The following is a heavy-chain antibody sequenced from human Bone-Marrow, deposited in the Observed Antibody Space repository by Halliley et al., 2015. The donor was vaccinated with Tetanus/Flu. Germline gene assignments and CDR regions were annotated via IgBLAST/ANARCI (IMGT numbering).Heavy chain of an antibody. V-gene: IGHV3-23*01. J-gene: IGHJ4*02. Sequence: YYAESVTGRFVISRDNSKNILYLQLSSLRDEDTAIYYCAKDLGASGMPEGYLDFWGPGTLVTVSS. CDR3: AKDLGASGMPEGYLDF. D-gene: IGHD1-1*01.